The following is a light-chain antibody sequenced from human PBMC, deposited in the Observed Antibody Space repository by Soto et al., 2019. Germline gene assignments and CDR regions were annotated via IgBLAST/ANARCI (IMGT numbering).Light chain of an antibody. CDR3: QQYGSSPLT. CDR2: GAF. CDR1: QTATRYF. Sequence: DILWTQSPGTLSLSPGERATLSCRASQTATRYFLASEQQRPAQAPRLVIYGAFTRASGIPDRFTGSGSGTDFTLSITRLEPEDFAVYFCQQYGSSPLTFGGGTRVEIK. V-gene: IGKV3-20*01. J-gene: IGKJ4*01.